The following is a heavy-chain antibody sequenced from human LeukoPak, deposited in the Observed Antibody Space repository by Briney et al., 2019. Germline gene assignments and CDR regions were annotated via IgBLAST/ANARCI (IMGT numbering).Heavy chain of an antibody. CDR3: AREANSPTARYWYFDL. J-gene: IGHJ2*01. V-gene: IGHV4-59*02. Sequence: SETLSLTCTVSGGSVSSYYWSWVRQSPGKGLEWVGYVYYSGSTNYNPALKSRVTISLDTSENQFSLKLSSVTAADTAVYYCAREANSPTARYWYFDLWGRGTQVTVSS. CDR1: GGSVSSYY. CDR2: VYYSGST. D-gene: IGHD2-21*01.